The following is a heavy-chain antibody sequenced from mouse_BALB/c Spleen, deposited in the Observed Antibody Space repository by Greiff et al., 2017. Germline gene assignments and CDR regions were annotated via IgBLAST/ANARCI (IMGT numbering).Heavy chain of an antibody. J-gene: IGHJ2*01. CDR1: GFNIKDTY. CDR2: IDPANGNT. D-gene: IGHD2-1*01. CDR3: AGGNYEDY. V-gene: IGHV14-3*02. Sequence: EVQVVESGAELVKPGASVKLSCTASGFNIKDTYMHWVKQRPEQGLEWIGRIDPANGNTKYDPKFQGKATITADTSSNTAYLQLSSLTSEDTAVYYCAGGNYEDYWGQGTTLTVSS.